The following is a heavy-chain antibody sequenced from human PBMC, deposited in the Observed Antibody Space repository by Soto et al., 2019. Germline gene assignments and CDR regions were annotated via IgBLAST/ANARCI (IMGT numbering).Heavy chain of an antibody. CDR1: GYTFTSYD. V-gene: IGHV1-18*01. D-gene: IGHD6-13*01. CDR3: ARDMAAAGRRGFDY. CDR2: ISAYNGDT. Sequence: GASVKVSCKASGYTFTSYDINWVRQAPGQGLEWMGCISAYNGDTNYAQKLQGRVTMTTDTSTSTAYMELRSLRSDDTAVYYCARDMAAAGRRGFDYWGQGTLVSVS. J-gene: IGHJ4*02.